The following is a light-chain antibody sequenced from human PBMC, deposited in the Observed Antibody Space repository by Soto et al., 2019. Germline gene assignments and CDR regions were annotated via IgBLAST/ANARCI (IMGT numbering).Light chain of an antibody. CDR2: GTS. Sequence: ETVVTQSPGTLSVSPGEGATLSCRASQSVDSRYLAWYQQKSGQPPRLLIYGTSTRASGIPDRFSGSGFGTEFTLTISRLEPEDFAVYYCQQYGTAPYTFGQGTTLEFK. CDR1: QSVDSRY. CDR3: QQYGTAPYT. J-gene: IGKJ2*01. V-gene: IGKV3-20*01.